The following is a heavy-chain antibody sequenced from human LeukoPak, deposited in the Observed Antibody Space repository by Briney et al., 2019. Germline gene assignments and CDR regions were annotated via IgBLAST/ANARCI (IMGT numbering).Heavy chain of an antibody. J-gene: IGHJ5*02. CDR1: GGSFSVYY. CDR2: INHSGST. CDR3: ARGDTIFGVVSKGNWFDP. Sequence: PLETLSLTCAVYGGSFSVYYWSWIRQPPGKGLEWIGEINHSGSTNYNPSLKSRVTISVDTSKNQFSLKLTSVTAADTAVYYCARGDTIFGVVSKGNWFDPWGQGTLVTVSS. V-gene: IGHV4-34*01. D-gene: IGHD3-3*01.